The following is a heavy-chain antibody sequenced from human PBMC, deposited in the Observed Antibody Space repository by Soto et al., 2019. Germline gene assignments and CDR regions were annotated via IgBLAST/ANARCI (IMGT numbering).Heavy chain of an antibody. CDR1: GYTFTDYY. CDR2: INPNSGGI. Sequence: ASVKVSCKASGYTFTDYYIHWVRQAPGQGLEWMGWINPNSGGINYAQKFQGRVTVTRDTSVTTGYMDSLRVEDTATYYCVRGTPTPGLDIWGRGTTVTVSS. V-gene: IGHV1-2*02. J-gene: IGHJ6*02. D-gene: IGHD1-1*01. CDR3: VRGTPTPGLDI.